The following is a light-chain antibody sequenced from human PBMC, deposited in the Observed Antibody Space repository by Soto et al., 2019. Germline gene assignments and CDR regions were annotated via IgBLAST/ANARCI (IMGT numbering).Light chain of an antibody. V-gene: IGLV2-11*01. CDR1: SSDIGGYNY. CDR2: DAS. CDR3: CSYAGSYSYV. J-gene: IGLJ1*01. Sequence: QSVLTQPRSVSGSPGQSVTISCTGTSSDIGGYNYVSWYQHHPGKAPKLMIYDASQRPSGVPDRFSGSKSGNTASLTISGLQAEDEADYYCCSYAGSYSYVFGPGTKLTVL.